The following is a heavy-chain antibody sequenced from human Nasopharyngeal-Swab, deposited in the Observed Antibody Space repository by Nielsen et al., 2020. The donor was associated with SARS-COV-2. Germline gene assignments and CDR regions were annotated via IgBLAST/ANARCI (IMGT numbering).Heavy chain of an antibody. CDR1: GFTFSSYG. D-gene: IGHD1-7*01. CDR3: ARDLAFGETGTTVDY. Sequence: GESLKISCAASGFTFSSYGVHWVRQAPGKGLEWVAVIWYDGSNKYYADSVKGRFTISRDNSKNTLYLQMNSLRTEDTAVYYCARDLAFGETGTTVDYWGQGTLVTVSS. J-gene: IGHJ4*02. V-gene: IGHV3-33*01. CDR2: IWYDGSNK.